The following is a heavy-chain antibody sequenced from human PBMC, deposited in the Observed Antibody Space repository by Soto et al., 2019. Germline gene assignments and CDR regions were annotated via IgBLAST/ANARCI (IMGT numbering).Heavy chain of an antibody. D-gene: IGHD6-13*01. CDR2: IDTDGSTT. V-gene: IGHV3-74*01. CDR3: ARDRIEAAGTPRFNYYYGMDV. J-gene: IGHJ6*02. CDR1: GFTFSNYW. Sequence: GGSLRLSCATSGFTFSNYWMHWVRQVPGRGLVWVSRIDTDGSTTSYADFAKGRFTISRDNSKNTVFLQMNSLRGEDTAVYYCARDRIEAAGTPRFNYYYGMDVWGQGTTVTVSS.